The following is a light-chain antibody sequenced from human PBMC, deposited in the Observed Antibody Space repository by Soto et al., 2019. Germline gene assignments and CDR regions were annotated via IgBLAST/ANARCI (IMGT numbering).Light chain of an antibody. V-gene: IGLV2-14*01. CDR2: EVN. Sequence: QSALTQPASVSGSPGQSITISCTGTSSDIGTYNYVSWYQQHPGRAPRLIISEVNNRPSGVSNRFSGSKSGNTASLTISGLQADDEADYYCNSYRGGNTWMFGGGTKVTVL. J-gene: IGLJ3*02. CDR1: SSDIGTYNY. CDR3: NSYRGGNTWM.